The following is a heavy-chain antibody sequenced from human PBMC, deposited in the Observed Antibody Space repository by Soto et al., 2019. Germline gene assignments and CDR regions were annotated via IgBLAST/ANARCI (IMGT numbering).Heavy chain of an antibody. V-gene: IGHV4-31*03. CDR3: AASPRWRFDFDY. CDR2: IYYSGST. CDR1: GGSISSGGYY. J-gene: IGHJ4*02. Sequence: QVQLQESGPGLVKPSQTLSLTCTVSGGSISSGGYYWSWIRQHPGKGLEWIGYIYYSGSTYYNPSLKRRVTIAVDTSKNQFSLKLSSVTAADTAVYYCAASPRWRFDFDYWGQGTLVTVSS. D-gene: IGHD3-3*01.